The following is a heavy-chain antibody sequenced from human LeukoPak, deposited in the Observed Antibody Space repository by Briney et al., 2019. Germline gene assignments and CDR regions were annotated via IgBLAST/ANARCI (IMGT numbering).Heavy chain of an antibody. J-gene: IGHJ4*02. CDR3: ARSQSPGIVGAQAFDY. D-gene: IGHD1-26*01. Sequence: PGGSLRLSCAASGFTFSSYAMNWVRQAPGKGLEWVSYISSSSSTIYYADSVKGRFTISRDNAKNSLYLQMNSLRAEDTAVYYCARSQSPGIVGAQAFDYWGQGTLVTVSS. CDR1: GFTFSSYA. V-gene: IGHV3-48*01. CDR2: ISSSSSTI.